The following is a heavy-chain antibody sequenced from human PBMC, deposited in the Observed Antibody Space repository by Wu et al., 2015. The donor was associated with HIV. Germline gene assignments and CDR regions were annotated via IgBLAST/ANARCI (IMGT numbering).Heavy chain of an antibody. CDR3: AGRQWGARLSN. V-gene: IGHV4-34*08. D-gene: IGHD4-11*01. CDR2: ISHSGTT. J-gene: IGHJ4*02. Sequence: QVQLQQWGAGLLKPSETLSLSCSVYGGTFSGYYWAWIRQPPGKGLEWIGEISHSGTTNYNPSLRSRVSILVDTSKKVVSLKMTFMTAADTAIYYCAGRQWGARLSNWGQGTLVTVSS. CDR1: GGTFSGYY.